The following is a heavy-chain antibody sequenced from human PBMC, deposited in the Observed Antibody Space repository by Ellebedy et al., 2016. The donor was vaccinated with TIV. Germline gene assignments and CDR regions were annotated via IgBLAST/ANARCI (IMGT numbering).Heavy chain of an antibody. CDR3: ARDRGYDYYIDV. Sequence: MPSETLSLTCTVSGASIRSSNYYRARIRQPPGKGLEWIGTFYYTGSTFHNPSLKRRVTISVDTSKNQFYLRLTSVTAADTAIYYCARDRGYDYYIDVWGRGTTVTVS. CDR1: GASIRSSNYY. D-gene: IGHD3-10*01. J-gene: IGHJ6*03. V-gene: IGHV4-39*07. CDR2: FYYTGST.